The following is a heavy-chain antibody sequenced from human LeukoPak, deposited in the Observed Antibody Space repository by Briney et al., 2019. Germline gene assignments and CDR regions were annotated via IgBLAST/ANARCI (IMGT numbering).Heavy chain of an antibody. CDR2: ISAYNGNT. CDR3: ARDYYDSSGYYYVVPPGWFDP. D-gene: IGHD3-22*01. Sequence: SVKVSCKASGYTFTSYGTSWVRQAPGQGLEWMGWISAYNGNTNYAQKLQGRVTMTTDTSTSTAYMELRSLRSDDTAVYYCARDYYDSSGYYYVVPPGWFDPWGQGTLVTVSS. V-gene: IGHV1-18*01. CDR1: GYTFTSYG. J-gene: IGHJ5*02.